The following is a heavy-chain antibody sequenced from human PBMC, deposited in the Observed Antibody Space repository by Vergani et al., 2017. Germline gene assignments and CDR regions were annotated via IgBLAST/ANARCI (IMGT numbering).Heavy chain of an antibody. CDR3: AKSYGDPSFYFDY. CDR1: GFPFSSYV. V-gene: IGHV3-23*01. CDR2: ISGSGGST. Sequence: EVQLLESGGGLVQPGGSLRLSCAGSGFPFSSYVMSWVRQAPGKGLEWVSAISGSGGSTYYADSVKGRFTISRDNSKNTLYLQMNSLRAEDTAVYYCAKSYGDPSFYFDYWGQGTLVTVSS. J-gene: IGHJ4*02. D-gene: IGHD4-17*01.